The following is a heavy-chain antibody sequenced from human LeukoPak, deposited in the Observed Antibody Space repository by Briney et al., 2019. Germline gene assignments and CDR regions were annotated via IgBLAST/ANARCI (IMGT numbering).Heavy chain of an antibody. D-gene: IGHD4-11*01. CDR1: GFTVSSNY. CDR2: IYSGGST. J-gene: IGHJ4*02. V-gene: IGHV3-66*02. CDR3: ARPRRQYGLGLGY. Sequence: QTGGSLRLSCAASGFTVSSNYMSWVRQAPGKGLEWVSVIYSGGSTYYADSVKGRFTIFRDNSKNTLYLQMNSLRAEDTAVYYCARPRRQYGLGLGYWGQGTLVTVSS.